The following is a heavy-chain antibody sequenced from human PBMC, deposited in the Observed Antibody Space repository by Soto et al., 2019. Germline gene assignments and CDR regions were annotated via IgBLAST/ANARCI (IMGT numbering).Heavy chain of an antibody. V-gene: IGHV5-51*01. CDR1: GYSFTSYW. CDR2: IYPGDSDT. Sequence: GESLKISCKGSGYSFTSYWIGWVRQMPGKGLEWMGIIYPGDSDTRYSPSFQGQVTISADKSISTAYLQWSSLKASDTAMYYCARHEFIPIPGQQLWGYYYGMDVWGQGTTVTVSS. D-gene: IGHD6-13*01. J-gene: IGHJ6*02. CDR3: ARHEFIPIPGQQLWGYYYGMDV.